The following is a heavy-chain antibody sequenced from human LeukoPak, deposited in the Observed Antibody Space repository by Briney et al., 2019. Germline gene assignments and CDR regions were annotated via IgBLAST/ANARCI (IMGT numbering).Heavy chain of an antibody. V-gene: IGHV3-11*06. D-gene: IGHD5-12*01. Sequence: PGGSLRLSCAASGFTFSDYYMSWIGQAPGKGLEWVSYISSSSSSYTNYADSVKGRFTISRDNAKNSLYLQMNSLRAEDTAVYYCARGGIVATIRDFDYWGQGTLVTVSS. J-gene: IGHJ4*02. CDR1: GFTFSDYY. CDR2: ISSSSSSYT. CDR3: ARGGIVATIRDFDY.